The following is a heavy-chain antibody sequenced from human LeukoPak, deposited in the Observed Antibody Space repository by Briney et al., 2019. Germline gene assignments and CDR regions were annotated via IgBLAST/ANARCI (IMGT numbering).Heavy chain of an antibody. V-gene: IGHV3-11*01. J-gene: IGHJ6*03. Sequence: GGSLRLSCAASGFTFSDYYMSWIRQAPGKGLEWVSYISSSGSTIYYADSVKGRFTISRDNAKNSLYLQMNSLRAEDTAVYYCARDHGTFGYYYYHMDVWGKGTTVTVSS. CDR2: ISSSGSTI. CDR1: GFTFSDYY. CDR3: ARDHGTFGYYYYHMDV. D-gene: IGHD3-16*01.